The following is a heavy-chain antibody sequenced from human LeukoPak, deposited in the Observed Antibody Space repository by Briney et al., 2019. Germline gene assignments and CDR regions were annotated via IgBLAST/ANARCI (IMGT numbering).Heavy chain of an antibody. CDR3: ARVVVRGVKYFDY. Sequence: SQTLSLTCTVSGGSISSGGYYWSWLRQHPGKGLEWIGYIYYSGSTYYNPSLKSRATISVDTSKNQFSLKLSSVTAADTAVYYCARVVVRGVKYFDYWGQGTLVTVSS. D-gene: IGHD3-10*01. CDR2: IYYSGST. V-gene: IGHV4-31*03. CDR1: GGSISSGGYY. J-gene: IGHJ4*02.